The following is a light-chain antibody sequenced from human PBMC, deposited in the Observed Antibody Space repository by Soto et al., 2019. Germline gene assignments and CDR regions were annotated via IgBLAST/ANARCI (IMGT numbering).Light chain of an antibody. V-gene: IGKV1-39*01. Sequence: DIQMTQSPASLSASVGDRVTLTCRASQSISTYVNWYQQKPGKAPNLLIYTASSLQRVGPSMFSGSGSGTDFTLTISSLQPEDFATYYCQQSYSTSWTFGQGTKVEIK. CDR2: TAS. CDR3: QQSYSTSWT. CDR1: QSISTY. J-gene: IGKJ1*01.